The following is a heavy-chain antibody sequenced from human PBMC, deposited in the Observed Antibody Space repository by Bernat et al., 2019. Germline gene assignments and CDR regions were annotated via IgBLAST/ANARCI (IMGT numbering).Heavy chain of an antibody. CDR1: GFTFSDYY. Sequence: QVQLVESGGGLVKPGGSLRLSCAASGFTFSDYYMSWIRQAPGKGLDWASYIRSSSSYTNYADSVKGRFTISRDNAKNSLYLQMNSLRAEDTAVYYCARGASTSAPYMDVWGKGTTVTVSS. V-gene: IGHV3-11*05. CDR3: ARGASTSAPYMDV. CDR2: IRSSSSYT. J-gene: IGHJ6*03.